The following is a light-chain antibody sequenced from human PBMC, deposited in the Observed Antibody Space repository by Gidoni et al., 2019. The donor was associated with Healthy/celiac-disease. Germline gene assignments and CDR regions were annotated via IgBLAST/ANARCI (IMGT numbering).Light chain of an antibody. Sequence: SYGLTQPPSVSVPPGQTASITCSGDKLGDKYACWYQQKPGQSPVLVIYQDSKRPSGIPERFSGSNSGNTATLTISGTQAMDEADYYCQAWDSSTGVFGGGTKLTVL. CDR1: KLGDKY. V-gene: IGLV3-1*01. J-gene: IGLJ3*02. CDR3: QAWDSSTGV. CDR2: QDS.